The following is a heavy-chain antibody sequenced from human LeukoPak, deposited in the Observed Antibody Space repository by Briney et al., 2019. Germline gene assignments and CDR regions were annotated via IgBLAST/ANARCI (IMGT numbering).Heavy chain of an antibody. CDR2: ISSSGSTI. D-gene: IGHD6-13*01. CDR3: ARAAASTTDGVDY. CDR1: GFTFSDYY. V-gene: IGHV3-11*01. Sequence: GGSLRLSCAASGFTFSDYYMSWIRQAPGKGLEWVSYISSSGSTIYYADSVKGRFTISRDNAKNPLYLQMNSLRAEDTAVYYCARAAASTTDGVDYWGQGTLVTVSS. J-gene: IGHJ4*02.